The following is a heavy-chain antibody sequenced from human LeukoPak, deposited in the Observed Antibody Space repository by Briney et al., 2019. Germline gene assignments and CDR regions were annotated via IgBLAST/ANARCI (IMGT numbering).Heavy chain of an antibody. Sequence: PSETLSLTCTVSGGSISSYYWSWIRQPPGKGLEWIGEINHSGSTNYNPSLKSRVTISVDTSKNQFSLKLSSVTAADTAVYYCARLKRVRGVIVAHWFDPWGQGTLVTVSS. CDR1: GGSISSYY. D-gene: IGHD3-10*01. CDR2: INHSGST. J-gene: IGHJ5*02. V-gene: IGHV4-34*01. CDR3: ARLKRVRGVIVAHWFDP.